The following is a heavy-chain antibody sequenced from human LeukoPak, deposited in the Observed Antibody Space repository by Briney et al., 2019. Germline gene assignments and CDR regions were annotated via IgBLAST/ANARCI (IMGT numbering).Heavy chain of an antibody. CDR3: ARGLRYGDYLAPLDY. V-gene: IGHV1-18*01. CDR1: GYTFTSYG. Sequence: ASVKVSCKASGYTFTSYGISWVRQAPGQGLEWMGWISGYNDNTKYAQKLQGRVTMTTDTSTSTAYMEVRSLRSDDTAVYYCARGLRYGDYLAPLDYWGQGTLVTVSS. D-gene: IGHD4-17*01. J-gene: IGHJ4*02. CDR2: ISGYNDNT.